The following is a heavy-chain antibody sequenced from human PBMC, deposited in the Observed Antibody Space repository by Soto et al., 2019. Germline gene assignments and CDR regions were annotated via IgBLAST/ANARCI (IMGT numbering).Heavy chain of an antibody. J-gene: IGHJ4*02. Sequence: ASVKVSCKASGYSFTNNDVSWVRQATGQGLEWMGWMNPGSGDTGYAQKFQGRVTMTRDISIATAYMELSSLRSDDTAIYYCARMETFGSYLHIFDYWGQGTLVTVSS. CDR3: ARMETFGSYLHIFDY. D-gene: IGHD3-16*01. V-gene: IGHV1-8*01. CDR2: MNPGSGDT. CDR1: GYSFTNND.